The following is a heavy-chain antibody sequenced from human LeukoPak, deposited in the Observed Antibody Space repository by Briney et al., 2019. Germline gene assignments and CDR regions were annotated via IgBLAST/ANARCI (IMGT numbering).Heavy chain of an antibody. CDR1: GFTFSDYY. CDR3: ARGTLQYYFDY. J-gene: IGHJ4*02. CDR2: INSSGSTI. Sequence: GGSLRLSCAASGFTFSDYYMSRIRQAPGKGLEWVSYINSSGSTIYYADSVKGRFTISRDNAKNSLYLQMNSLRAEDTAVYYCARGTLQYYFDYWGQGTLVTVSS. V-gene: IGHV3-11*01. D-gene: IGHD2-15*01.